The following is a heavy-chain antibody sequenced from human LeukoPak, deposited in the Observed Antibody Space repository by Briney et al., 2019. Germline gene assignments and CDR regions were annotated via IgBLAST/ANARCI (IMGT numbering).Heavy chain of an antibody. CDR3: ARDSGDFWSNFDY. Sequence: GGSLRLSCAASGFTFTNYAMSWVRQAPGKGLEWVSAISGGGGTKHYADSVKGRFTISRDNSKNTLYLQMNSLRAEDTAVYYCARDSGDFWSNFDYWGQGTLVTVSS. CDR1: GFTFTNYA. D-gene: IGHD3-3*01. V-gene: IGHV3-23*01. J-gene: IGHJ4*02. CDR2: ISGGGGTK.